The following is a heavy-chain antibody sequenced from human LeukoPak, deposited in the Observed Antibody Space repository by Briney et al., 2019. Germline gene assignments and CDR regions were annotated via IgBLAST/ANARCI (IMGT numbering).Heavy chain of an antibody. D-gene: IGHD3-9*01. CDR1: GFTFDDYT. J-gene: IGHJ4*02. CDR3: AKDRSALRYFSYFDY. CDR2: ISWDGGST. Sequence: PGGSLRLSCAASGFTFDDYTMHWVRQAPGKGLEWVSLISWDGGSTYYADSVKGRFTISRDNSKNSLYLQMNSLRTEDTALYYCAKDRSALRYFSYFDYWGQGTLVTVSS. V-gene: IGHV3-43*01.